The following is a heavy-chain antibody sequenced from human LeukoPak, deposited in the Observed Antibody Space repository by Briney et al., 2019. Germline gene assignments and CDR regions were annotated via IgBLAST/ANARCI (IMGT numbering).Heavy chain of an antibody. J-gene: IGHJ4*02. CDR1: GYTFTTYA. CDR2: IHPSTGNP. D-gene: IGHD3-16*02. CDR3: ARAFQSLGGLSLPDY. Sequence: ASVKVSCKASGYTFTTYAMNWVRQAPGQGLEWMGWIHPSTGNPTYAQGFTGRFVFSLDTSVSTTYQQISGLKAEDTAVYYCARAFQSLGGLSLPDYWGQGTLVTVSS. V-gene: IGHV7-4-1*02.